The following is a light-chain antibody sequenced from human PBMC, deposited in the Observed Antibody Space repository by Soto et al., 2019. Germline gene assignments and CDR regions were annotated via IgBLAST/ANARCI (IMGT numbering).Light chain of an antibody. CDR2: GAS. CDR3: QQYGSSPPIT. V-gene: IGKV3-20*01. Sequence: EIVLTQSPGTLSLSPGERATLSCRASQSVSSSYLAWYQQKPGQAPRLLIYGASSRATGIPDRFSGRGSGADFALSIIRLEPEEFAVYYCQQYGSSPPITFGQRTRLEIK. CDR1: QSVSSSY. J-gene: IGKJ5*01.